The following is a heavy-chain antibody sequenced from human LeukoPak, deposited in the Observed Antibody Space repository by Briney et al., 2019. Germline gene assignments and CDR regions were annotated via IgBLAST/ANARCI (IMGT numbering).Heavy chain of an antibody. Sequence: SETLSLTCTVSGDSISTYYWSWIRQPPGKGLEWIGYIYYRVTSDYNPSLKSRVTMSVDMSTRQISLQLTSVTAADTAVYYCARGDYGSGTYLWGSWGQGILVTVSP. D-gene: IGHD3-10*01. CDR3: ARGDYGSGTYLWGS. J-gene: IGHJ5*02. CDR2: IYYRVTS. V-gene: IGHV4-59*12. CDR1: GDSISTYY.